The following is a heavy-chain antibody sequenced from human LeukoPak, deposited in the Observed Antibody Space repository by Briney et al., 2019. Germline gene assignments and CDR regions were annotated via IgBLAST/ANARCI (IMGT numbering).Heavy chain of an antibody. J-gene: IGHJ4*02. CDR2: ISSSSSYI. D-gene: IGHD3-10*01. CDR3: AKAMVRGVITPSFDY. Sequence: GGSLRLSCAASGFTFSSYSMNWVRQAPGKGLEWVSSISSSSSYIYYADSVKGRFTISRDNSKNTLYLQMNSPRAEDTAVYYCAKAMVRGVITPSFDYWGQGTLVTVSS. CDR1: GFTFSSYS. V-gene: IGHV3-21*04.